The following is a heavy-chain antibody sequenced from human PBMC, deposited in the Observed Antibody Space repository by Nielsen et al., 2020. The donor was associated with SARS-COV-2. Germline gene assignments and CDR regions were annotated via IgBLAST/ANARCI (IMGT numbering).Heavy chain of an antibody. D-gene: IGHD1-26*01. J-gene: IGHJ4*02. CDR3: AREVGATSPEFDY. CDR1: GYTFTGYY. Sequence: ASMKVSCKASGYTFTGYYMHWVRQAPGQGLEWMGRINPNSGGTNYAQKFQGRVTMTRDTSISTAYMELSRLRSDDTAVYYCAREVGATSPEFDYWGQGTLVTVSS. V-gene: IGHV1-2*06. CDR2: INPNSGGT.